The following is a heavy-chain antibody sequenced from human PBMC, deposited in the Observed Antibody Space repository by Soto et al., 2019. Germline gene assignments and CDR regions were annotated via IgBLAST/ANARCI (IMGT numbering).Heavy chain of an antibody. V-gene: IGHV1-3*01. CDR3: ARTLFGWGIWFDP. J-gene: IGHJ5*02. D-gene: IGHD3-10*02. CDR1: GYTFTRYN. Sequence: GASVKVSCKTPGYTFTRYNIHWVRQAPGQRLEWMGWINVGNGNTRYSQKFQGRLTISVDTSKNQFSLKLSSVTAADTAVYYCARTLFGWGIWFDPWGQGTLVTVSS. CDR2: INVGNGNT.